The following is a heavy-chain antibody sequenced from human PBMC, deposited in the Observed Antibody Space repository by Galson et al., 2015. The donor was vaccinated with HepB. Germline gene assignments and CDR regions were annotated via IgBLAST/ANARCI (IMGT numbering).Heavy chain of an antibody. CDR2: LTYDGRGK. CDR3: TPGKPPIIMRASTGDFDS. Sequence: SLRPSCAAARVFFSYYGLHCVGHAPGKALVWGAALTYDGRGKYSADSATGRFTVSRDNSNNTLYLEMSSLRAEDTALYYCTPGKPPIIMRASTGDFDSWGQGTLVTVSS. D-gene: IGHD1-26*01. V-gene: IGHV3-30*03. J-gene: IGHJ4*02. CDR1: RVFFSYYG.